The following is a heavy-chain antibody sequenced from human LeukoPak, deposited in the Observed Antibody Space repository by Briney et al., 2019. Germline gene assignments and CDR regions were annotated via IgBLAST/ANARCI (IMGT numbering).Heavy chain of an antibody. V-gene: IGHV3-23*01. CDR3: AKHVGYCSSASCYFDY. CDR1: GFTFTSFA. D-gene: IGHD2-2*01. CDR2: IGGGDGST. J-gene: IGHJ4*02. Sequence: PGGSLRLSCAASGFTFTSFAMSWVRQTPGKGLGWVSAIGGGDGSTYYADSVKGRFTISRDNSKNTLFLQMNSLRAEDTAVYYCAKHVGYCSSASCYFDYWGQGTLVTVAS.